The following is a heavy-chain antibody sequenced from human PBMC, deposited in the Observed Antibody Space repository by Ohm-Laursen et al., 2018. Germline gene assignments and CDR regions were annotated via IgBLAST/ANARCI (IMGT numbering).Heavy chain of an antibody. CDR3: AKDGIAAAGNHDAFDI. J-gene: IGHJ3*02. Sequence: GSLRLSCTAPGFTFSSYWMSWVRQAPGKGLEWVANIKQDGSEKYYVDSVKGRFTISRDNSKNTLYLQMNSLRAEDTAVYYCAKDGIAAAGNHDAFDIWGQGTMVTVSS. CDR2: IKQDGSEK. CDR1: GFTFSSYW. V-gene: IGHV3-7*03. D-gene: IGHD6-13*01.